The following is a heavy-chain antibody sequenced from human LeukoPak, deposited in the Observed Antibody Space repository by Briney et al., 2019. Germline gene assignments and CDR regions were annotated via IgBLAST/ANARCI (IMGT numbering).Heavy chain of an antibody. Sequence: GGSLRLSCAASGFIFSNYAMHWVRQAPGKGLEWVALISSDGSKTYHADSVKGRFSISRDNSKNTLYLQMNSLRAEGTAVYYCAKDLWPTAIPNFDYWGQGTLVTVSS. CDR3: AKDLWPTAIPNFDY. CDR2: ISSDGSKT. D-gene: IGHD2-21*02. CDR1: GFIFSNYA. V-gene: IGHV3-30*07. J-gene: IGHJ4*02.